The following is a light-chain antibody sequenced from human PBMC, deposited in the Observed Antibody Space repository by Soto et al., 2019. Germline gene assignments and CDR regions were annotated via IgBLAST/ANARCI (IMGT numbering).Light chain of an antibody. CDR2: DNN. CDR3: ATWDSSLSVVL. CDR1: NSNIGNNY. V-gene: IGLV1-51*01. J-gene: IGLJ3*02. Sequence: QSVLTQPPSVSAAPGQKVTISCSGNNSNIGNNYVSWYQHLPGTAPKLLIYDNNKRPSEIPDRFSGSKSGTSATLGITGLQTGDEADYYCATWDSSLSVVLFGGGTKVTVL.